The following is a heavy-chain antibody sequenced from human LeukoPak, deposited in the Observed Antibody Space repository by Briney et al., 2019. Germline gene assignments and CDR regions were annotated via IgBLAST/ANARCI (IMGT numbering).Heavy chain of an antibody. CDR2: IKSKTDGGTT. Sequence: GGSLRLTCAVSGFTVSSNYLSWVRQAPGKGLEWVGRIKSKTDGGTTDYAAPVKGGFTISRDDSKNTLYLQMNSLKTEDTAVYYCTTGKDIVVVVAATAFDYWGQGTLVTVSS. J-gene: IGHJ4*02. CDR1: GFTVSSNY. V-gene: IGHV3-15*01. D-gene: IGHD2-15*01. CDR3: TTGKDIVVVVAATAFDY.